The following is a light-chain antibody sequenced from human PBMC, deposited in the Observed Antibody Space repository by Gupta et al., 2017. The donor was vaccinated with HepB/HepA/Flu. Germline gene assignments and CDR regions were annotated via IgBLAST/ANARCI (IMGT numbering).Light chain of an antibody. Sequence: QSVLTQPRSASRTPGHRLTIACSGSSPRIGSNYVYWYQQLPGTAPKLLIFSNNQRPSGVPDRFSCSTSCASASPATSGLRSEDEADYYCSAWDDSMSGHYVFGTGTEVTVL. J-gene: IGLJ1*01. CDR3: SAWDDSMSGHYV. CDR2: SNN. CDR1: SPRIGSNY. V-gene: IGLV1-47*02.